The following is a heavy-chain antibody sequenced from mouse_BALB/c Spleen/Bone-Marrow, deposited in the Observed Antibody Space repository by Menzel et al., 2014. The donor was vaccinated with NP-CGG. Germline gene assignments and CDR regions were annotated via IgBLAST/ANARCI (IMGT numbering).Heavy chain of an antibody. CDR1: GYTFTSYW. CDR2: INPSTGYT. V-gene: IGHV1-4*01. D-gene: IGHD2-4*01. Sequence: VQLQESGPELVRPGASVKMSCKASGYTFTSYWMHWVRQRPGQGLEWIGYINPSTGYTEYNQKFKDKATLTADKSSSTAYMQLSSLTSEDSAVYYCARSGDYGGFDYWGQGTTLTVSS. CDR3: ARSGDYGGFDY. J-gene: IGHJ2*01.